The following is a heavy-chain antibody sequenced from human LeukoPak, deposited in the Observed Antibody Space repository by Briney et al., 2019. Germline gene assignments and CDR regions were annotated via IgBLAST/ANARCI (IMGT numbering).Heavy chain of an antibody. V-gene: IGHV3-20*04. Sequence: GGSLRPSCAASGFTFDDYGMSWVRQAPGKGLEWVSGINWNGGSTGYADSVKGRFTISRDNAKNSLYLQMNSLRAEDTALYYCARSGGYYDSSGSDYWGQGTLVTVSS. D-gene: IGHD3-22*01. CDR3: ARSGGYYDSSGSDY. CDR2: INWNGGST. J-gene: IGHJ4*02. CDR1: GFTFDDYG.